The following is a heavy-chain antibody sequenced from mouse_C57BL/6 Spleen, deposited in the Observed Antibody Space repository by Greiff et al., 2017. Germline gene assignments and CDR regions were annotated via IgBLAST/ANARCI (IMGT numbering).Heavy chain of an antibody. D-gene: IGHD1-1*01. CDR2: IYPGDGDT. J-gene: IGHJ2*01. V-gene: IGHV1-82*01. CDR3: APITTVVARGYFDY. Sequence: VQLQQSGPELVKPGASVKISCKASGYAFSSSWMNWVKQRPGKGLEWIGRIYPGDGDTNYNGKFKGKATLTADKSSSTAYMQLSSLTSEDSAVYFCAPITTVVARGYFDYWGQGTTLTVSS. CDR1: GYAFSSSW.